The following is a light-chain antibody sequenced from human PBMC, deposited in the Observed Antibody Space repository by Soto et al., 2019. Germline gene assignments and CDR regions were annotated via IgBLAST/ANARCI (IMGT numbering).Light chain of an antibody. CDR3: GTWDSRLSAWV. V-gene: IGLV1-51*01. CDR2: DNN. Sequence: QAVVTQPPSVSAAPGRRVTISCSGSSSNIGNNYVSWYQQLPETAPKLLIYDNNKRPSGIPDRFSGSKSGTSATLGITGLQTGDEGDYYCGTWDSRLSAWVFGGGTKLTVL. CDR1: SSNIGNNY. J-gene: IGLJ3*02.